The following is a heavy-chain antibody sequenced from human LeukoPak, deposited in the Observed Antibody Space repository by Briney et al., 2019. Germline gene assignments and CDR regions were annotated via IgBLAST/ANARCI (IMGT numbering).Heavy chain of an antibody. Sequence: SETLSLTCGVSGFSISSGYNWCWIRQPPGKGLEWIGFIYYSGSTNYTPSLKSRVTISVDTSKNQFYLKLSSVTAADTAVYYWARGSIAAAGIDYWGEGTLVTVSS. J-gene: IGHJ4*02. CDR3: ARGSIAAAGIDY. CDR2: IYYSGST. D-gene: IGHD6-13*01. V-gene: IGHV4-61*01. CDR1: GFSISSGYN.